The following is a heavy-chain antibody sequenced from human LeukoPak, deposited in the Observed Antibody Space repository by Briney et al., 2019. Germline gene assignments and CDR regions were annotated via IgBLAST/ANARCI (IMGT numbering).Heavy chain of an antibody. CDR2: ISYDGSNK. CDR1: GFTFRSYG. V-gene: IGHV3-30*18. Sequence: GGSLRLSCAASGFTFRSYGMHWVRQAPGKGLEWVAVISYDGSNKYYADSVKGRFTIARDNAKNTLYLQINSLRAEDTAVYYCAKGEVQWEPTPDAFDFWGQGTMVTVSS. J-gene: IGHJ3*01. D-gene: IGHD1-26*01. CDR3: AKGEVQWEPTPDAFDF.